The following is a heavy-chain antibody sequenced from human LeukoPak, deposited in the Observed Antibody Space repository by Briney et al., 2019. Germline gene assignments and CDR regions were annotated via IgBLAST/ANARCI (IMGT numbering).Heavy chain of an antibody. J-gene: IGHJ6*02. D-gene: IGHD6-19*01. Sequence: SETLSLTCTVSGGSISSSSYYWGWIRQPPGKGLEWIGSIYYSGSTYYSPSLKSRVTISVDTSKNQFSLKLSSVTAADTAVYYCARQAGLWLHYGMDVWGQGTTVTVSS. V-gene: IGHV4-39*01. CDR2: IYYSGST. CDR3: ARQAGLWLHYGMDV. CDR1: GGSISSSSYY.